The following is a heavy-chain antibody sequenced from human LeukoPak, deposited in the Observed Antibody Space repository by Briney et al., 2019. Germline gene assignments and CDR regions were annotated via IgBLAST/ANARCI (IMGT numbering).Heavy chain of an antibody. CDR1: GFTFSDYF. Sequence: GGSLRLSCAASGFTFSDYFMSWIRQAPGKGLEWVSYISSSSSYTNYADSVKGRFTISRDNAKNSLYLQMNSLRAEDTAVYHCARYCSGGSCYVNWFDPWGQGTLVTVSS. CDR2: ISSSSSYT. CDR3: ARYCSGGSCYVNWFDP. V-gene: IGHV3-11*06. J-gene: IGHJ5*02. D-gene: IGHD2-15*01.